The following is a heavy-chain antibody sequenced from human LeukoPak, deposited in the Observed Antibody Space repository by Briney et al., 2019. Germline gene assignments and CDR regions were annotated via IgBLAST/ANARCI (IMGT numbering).Heavy chain of an antibody. CDR2: IFYSGST. J-gene: IGHJ4*02. Sequence: SETLSLTCAVSGSSISSSTWWTWVRQPPGKGLEWIGEIFYSGSTNSNPSLKSRLTMSVDEFKHEFSLKLTSVTAADTAIYYCASGGLVSRYLDHWGQGTLVTVSP. CDR3: ASGGLVSRYLDH. CDR1: GSSISSSTW. D-gene: IGHD3-9*01. V-gene: IGHV4-4*02.